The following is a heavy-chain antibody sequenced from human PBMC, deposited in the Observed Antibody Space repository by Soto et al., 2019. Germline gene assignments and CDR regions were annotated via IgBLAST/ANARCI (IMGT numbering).Heavy chain of an antibody. J-gene: IGHJ4*02. V-gene: IGHV4-39*01. CDR3: TRHHPHHYDSSGYFDY. D-gene: IGHD3-22*01. Sequence: PSETLSLTCTVSAGSISTSSYYWGWIRQSPGKGLEWIGTIFYTGRTYYNPSLESRVTLSVDTSKNQFSLHLTSVTAADTAVYYCTRHHPHHYDSSGYFDYWGQGTLVTVSS. CDR1: AGSISTSSYY. CDR2: IFYTGRT.